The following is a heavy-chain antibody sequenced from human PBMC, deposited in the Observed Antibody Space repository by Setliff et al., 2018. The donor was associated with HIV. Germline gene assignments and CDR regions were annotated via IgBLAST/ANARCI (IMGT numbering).Heavy chain of an antibody. V-gene: IGHV1-69*05. D-gene: IGHD2-8*02. CDR2: IIPIFGTA. CDR1: GGAFSSYA. Sequence: SVKVSCKASGGAFSSYALSWVRQAPGQGLEWMGGIIPIFGTANYAQKFQGRVTITTDESTSTAYMELRNLRSDDTAVYYCARVQVGDPYYSYYYMDVWGEGTTVTV. CDR3: ARVQVGDPYYSYYYMDV. J-gene: IGHJ6*03.